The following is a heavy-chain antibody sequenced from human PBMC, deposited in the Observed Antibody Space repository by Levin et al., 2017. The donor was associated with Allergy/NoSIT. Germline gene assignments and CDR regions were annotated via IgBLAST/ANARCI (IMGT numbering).Heavy chain of an antibody. J-gene: IGHJ6*02. D-gene: IGHD6-13*01. CDR2: IYYSGST. V-gene: IGHV4-59*01. Sequence: PSETLSLTCTVSGGSISSYYWSWIRQPPGKGLEWIGYIYYSGSTNYNPSLKSRVTISVDTSKNQFSLKLSSVTAADTAVYYCARDQGGYSSSWYYYYYGMDVWGQGTTVTVSS. CDR3: ARDQGGYSSSWYYYYYGMDV. CDR1: GGSISSYY.